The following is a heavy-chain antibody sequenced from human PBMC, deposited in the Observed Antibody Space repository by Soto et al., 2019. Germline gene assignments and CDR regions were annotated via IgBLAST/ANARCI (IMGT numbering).Heavy chain of an antibody. CDR1: GYTFIGSV. V-gene: IGHV1-3*01. J-gene: IGHJ4*02. CDR2: INADNGNT. CDR3: ASEIDATTATSLDY. Sequence: QVQLVQSGAEVKKPGASVKVSCKASGYTFIGSVMHWVRQAPGQGLGWMGWINADNGNTKYSQKFKGRVTMTWDTSGSTAYMELSSLRSEDTAIYYCASEIDATTATSLDYWGQGTLVTVSS. D-gene: IGHD4-17*01.